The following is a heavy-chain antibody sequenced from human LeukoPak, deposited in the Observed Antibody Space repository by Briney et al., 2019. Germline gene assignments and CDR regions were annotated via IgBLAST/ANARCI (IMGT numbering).Heavy chain of an antibody. D-gene: IGHD6-13*01. CDR1: GFTFSSYA. Sequence: PGGSLRLSCAASGFTFSSYAMNWVRQAPGKGLEWVSFISGSGGSGGNYADSVKGRFTISRDNSKNTLYLQMNSLRAEDTAVYYCATSKQQVIPRYFDYWGQGTLVTVSS. CDR2: ISGSGGSGG. V-gene: IGHV3-23*01. CDR3: ATSKQQVIPRYFDY. J-gene: IGHJ4*02.